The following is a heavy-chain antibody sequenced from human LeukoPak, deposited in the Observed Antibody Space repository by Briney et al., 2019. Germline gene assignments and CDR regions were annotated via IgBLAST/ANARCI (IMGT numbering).Heavy chain of an antibody. D-gene: IGHD2-2*01. J-gene: IGHJ6*03. CDR3: AHTLGYCSSTSCPKLYYYYYMDV. CDR2: IIPIFGTA. CDR1: GGTFSSYA. Sequence: SVKVSCKASGGTFSSYAISWVRQAPGQGLEWMGGIIPIFGTANYAQKFQGRVTITADESTSTAYMELSSLRSEDAAVYYCAHTLGYCSSTSCPKLYYYYYMDVWAKGTTVTVSS. V-gene: IGHV1-69*13.